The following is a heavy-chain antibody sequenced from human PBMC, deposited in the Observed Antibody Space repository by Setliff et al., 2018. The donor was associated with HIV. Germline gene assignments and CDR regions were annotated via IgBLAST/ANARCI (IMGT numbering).Heavy chain of an antibody. CDR1: EYNFTKYS. V-gene: IGHV1-3*01. CDR3: ARERRGCTSNSCYVDAFDL. Sequence: AASVKVSCKASEYNFTKYSMHWVRQAPGQSLEWMGWINGGNGNTKYSQKFLARVTFTRDTSASTAYMELSSLRSEDTAVYYCARERRGCTSNSCYVDAFDLWGQGTMVTVSS. J-gene: IGHJ3*01. D-gene: IGHD2-2*01. CDR2: INGGNGNT.